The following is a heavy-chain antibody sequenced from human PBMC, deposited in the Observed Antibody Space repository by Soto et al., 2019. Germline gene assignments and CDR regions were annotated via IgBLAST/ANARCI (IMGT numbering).Heavy chain of an antibody. V-gene: IGHV3-30-3*01. CDR2: ISYDGSNK. Sequence: GGSLRLSCAAFGFTFSSYAMHWVRQAPGKGLEWVAVISYDGSNKYYADSVKGRFTISRDNSKNTLYLQMNSLRAEDTAVYYCARRYDFWSGYYMAYYYYGMDVWGQGTTVTVSS. J-gene: IGHJ6*02. CDR1: GFTFSSYA. CDR3: ARRYDFWSGYYMAYYYYGMDV. D-gene: IGHD3-3*01.